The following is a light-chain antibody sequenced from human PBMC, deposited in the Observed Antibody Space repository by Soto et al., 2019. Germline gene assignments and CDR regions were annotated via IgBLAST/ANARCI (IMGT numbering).Light chain of an antibody. J-gene: IGKJ4*01. V-gene: IGKV3-15*01. CDR1: QSVRSN. CDR3: QQYNNWPPLT. Sequence: EIVMTQSPATLSLSPGERATLSCRASQSVRSNLAWYHQQHGQAPRLLISGASTRATGVPARFSGSGSGTEFTLTISSLQSEDFAVDYCQQYNNWPPLTFGGGTKVEIK. CDR2: GAS.